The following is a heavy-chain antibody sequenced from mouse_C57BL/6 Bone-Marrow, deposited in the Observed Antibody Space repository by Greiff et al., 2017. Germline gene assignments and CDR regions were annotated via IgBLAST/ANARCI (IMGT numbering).Heavy chain of an antibody. Sequence: EVQLQQSGPELVKPGASVKISCKASGYTFTDYYMNWVKQSHGKSLEWIGDINPNNGGTSYNQTFKGKATLTVDKSSSTAYMELRSLTSEDSAVYYCARTRDGYFSYAMDYWGQGTSVTVSS. V-gene: IGHV1-26*01. CDR2: INPNNGGT. J-gene: IGHJ4*01. CDR1: GYTFTDYY. D-gene: IGHD2-3*01. CDR3: ARTRDGYFSYAMDY.